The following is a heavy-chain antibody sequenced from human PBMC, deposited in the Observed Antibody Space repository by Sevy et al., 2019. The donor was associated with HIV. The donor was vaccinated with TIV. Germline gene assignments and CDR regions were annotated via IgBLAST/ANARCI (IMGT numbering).Heavy chain of an antibody. Sequence: GGSLRLSCAASGFTFSKYSIRWVRQPPGKGLEWVSTLSFGCGEINYADSVKGRFTISRDNSKSSVYLQMNNLRPEDTAVYCCARGGCTKPHDYWGQGTLVTVSS. J-gene: IGHJ4*02. CDR1: GFTFSKYS. V-gene: IGHV3-23*01. D-gene: IGHD2-8*01. CDR2: LSFGCGEI. CDR3: ARGGCTKPHDY.